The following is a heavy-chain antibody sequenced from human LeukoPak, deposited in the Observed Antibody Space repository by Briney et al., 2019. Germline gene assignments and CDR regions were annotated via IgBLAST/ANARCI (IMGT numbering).Heavy chain of an antibody. V-gene: IGHV3-15*01. CDR3: TALSYDVHY. CDR2: IKSNTDGGTA. Sequence: GGSLRLSCGASGFIFRNAYMTWVRQAPGKGLEWVGRIKSNTDGGTADYGAAVKGRFTISRDDSRNILYLQLRNVRAEDTAVYYCTALSYDVHYWGQGTLVTVSS. D-gene: IGHD3-3*01. CDR1: GFIFRNAY. J-gene: IGHJ4*02.